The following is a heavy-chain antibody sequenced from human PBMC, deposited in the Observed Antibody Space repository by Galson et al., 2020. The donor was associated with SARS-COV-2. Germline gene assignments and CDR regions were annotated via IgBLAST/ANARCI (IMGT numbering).Heavy chain of an antibody. CDR2: ISYDGSNK. CDR1: GFTFSSYA. V-gene: IGHV3-30*01. D-gene: IGHD1-26*01. CDR3: ARTESGSYFSDFDY. J-gene: IGHJ4*02. Sequence: GESLKISCAASGFTFSSYAMHWVRQAPGKGLEWVAVISYDGSNKYYADSVKGRFTISRDNSKNTLYLQMNSLRAEDTAVYYCARTESGSYFSDFDYWGQGTLVTVSS.